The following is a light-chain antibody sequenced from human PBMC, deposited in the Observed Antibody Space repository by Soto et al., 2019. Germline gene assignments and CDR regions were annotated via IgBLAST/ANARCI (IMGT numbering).Light chain of an antibody. CDR1: QSLLHSNGYNY. J-gene: IGKJ2*01. Sequence: DIVMTQSPLSLPVTPGEPASISCRSSQSLLHSNGYNYLDWYLQKPGQSPQLLIYLGSNRASGVPDRFSGSGSGTDFTLKISRVEAEDVGVYYCMQALQTSPFFGQGTKLEIK. V-gene: IGKV2-28*01. CDR2: LGS. CDR3: MQALQTSPF.